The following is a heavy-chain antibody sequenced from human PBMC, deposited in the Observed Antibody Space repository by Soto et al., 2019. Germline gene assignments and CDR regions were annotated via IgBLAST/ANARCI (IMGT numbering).Heavy chain of an antibody. CDR3: ARLGAQEIDP. D-gene: IGHD3-16*01. Sequence: PSETLSLTCSVSGGSITSGDYYWSWIRQPPGKGLEWIGYIYYSGSTYYNPSLKSRVTISVDTSKNQVSLKLSSVTAADTAVYYCARLGAQEIDPWGQGTLVTVSS. CDR2: IYYSGST. CDR1: GGSITSGDYY. J-gene: IGHJ5*02. V-gene: IGHV4-30-4*01.